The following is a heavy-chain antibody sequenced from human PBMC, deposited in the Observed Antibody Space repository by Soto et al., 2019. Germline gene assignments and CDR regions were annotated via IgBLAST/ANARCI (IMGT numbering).Heavy chain of an antibody. CDR3: ARVRRVVVVAATQGNWFDP. V-gene: IGHV1-8*01. D-gene: IGHD2-15*01. CDR2: MNPNSGNT. Sequence: ASVKVSCKASGYTFTSYDIYWVRQATGQGLEWMGWMNPNSGNTGYAQKFQGRVTMTRNTSISTAYMELSSLRSEDTAVYYCARVRRVVVVAATQGNWFDPWGQGTLVTVSS. CDR1: GYTFTSYD. J-gene: IGHJ5*02.